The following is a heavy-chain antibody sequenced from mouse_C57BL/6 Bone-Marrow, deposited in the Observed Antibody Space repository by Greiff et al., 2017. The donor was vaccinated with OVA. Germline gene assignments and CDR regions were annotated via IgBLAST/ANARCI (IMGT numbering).Heavy chain of an antibody. CDR2: IDPENGDT. J-gene: IGHJ2*01. Sequence: VQLQQPGAELVRPGASVKLSCTASGFNIKDDYMHWVKQRPEQGLEWIGWIDPENGDTEYASKFQGKATITADTSSNTAYLQLSSLTSEDTAVYYCTTITTVVATGPGGQGTTLTVSS. CDR1: GFNIKDDY. D-gene: IGHD1-1*01. CDR3: TTITTVVATGP. V-gene: IGHV14-4*01.